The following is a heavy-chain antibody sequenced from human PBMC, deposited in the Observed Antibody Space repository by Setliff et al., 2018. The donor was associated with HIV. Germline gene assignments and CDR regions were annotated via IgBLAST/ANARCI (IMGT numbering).Heavy chain of an antibody. CDR2: IKQDGSEK. J-gene: IGHJ4*02. D-gene: IGHD4-17*01. CDR1: GFTFSNYW. V-gene: IGHV3-7*01. Sequence: GGSLRLSCAASGFTFSNYWMSWVRQAPGKGLEWVANIKQDGSEKNYVDSVKGRFTISRDNAKNSLYLQMISLRPEDTAVYYCARFLTTGDYWGQGTLVTVSS. CDR3: ARFLTTGDY.